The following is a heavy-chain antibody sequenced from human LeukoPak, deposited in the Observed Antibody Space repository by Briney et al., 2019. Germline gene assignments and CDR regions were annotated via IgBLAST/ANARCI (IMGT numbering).Heavy chain of an antibody. J-gene: IGHJ4*02. V-gene: IGHV4-59*11. CDR2: FYYSGST. CDR1: GGSIGSHY. CDR3: ARTRSYYYDSSGYYYGYYFDY. Sequence: SETLSLTCTVSGGSIGSHYWSWIRQPPGKGLEWLGYFYYSGSTNYNPSLKSRVTISVDTSKNQFSLKLSSVTAADTAVYYCARTRSYYYDSSGYYYGYYFDYWGQGTLVTVSS. D-gene: IGHD3-22*01.